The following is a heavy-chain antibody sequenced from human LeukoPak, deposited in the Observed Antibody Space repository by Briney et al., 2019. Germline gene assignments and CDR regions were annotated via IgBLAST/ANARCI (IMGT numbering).Heavy chain of an antibody. J-gene: IGHJ4*02. CDR1: GFTFSSYN. V-gene: IGHV3-21*01. Sequence: GGPLRLSCAASGFTFSSYNMHWVRQAPWKGLEWVSSISSSGTYIYYADSVKARFTISRDNAKNSVHLQMNSLRAEDKAVYSCARDQGGSGGNWGQGTLVTVSS. D-gene: IGHD3-10*01. CDR2: ISSSGTYI. CDR3: ARDQGGSGGN.